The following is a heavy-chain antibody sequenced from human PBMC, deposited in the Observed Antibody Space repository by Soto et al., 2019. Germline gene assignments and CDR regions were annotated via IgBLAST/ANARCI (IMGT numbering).Heavy chain of an antibody. V-gene: IGHV3-53*01. CDR2: LYSSVGT. J-gene: IGHJ3*02. CDR1: GFSFSDKNY. Sequence: DVQLEESGGGLIQPGGPLRLSCAASGFSFSDKNYLTWVRQAPGKGLEWASALYSSVGTYYADSVKGRFSVSRDNSKNTFYLQLHSLRPEDTALYFCATWLQREHAFDIWGLGTMVTVSS. CDR3: ATWLQREHAFDI. D-gene: IGHD1-1*01.